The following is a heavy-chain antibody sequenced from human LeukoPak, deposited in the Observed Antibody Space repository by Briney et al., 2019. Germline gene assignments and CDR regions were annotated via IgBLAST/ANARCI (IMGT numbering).Heavy chain of an antibody. CDR2: INPSSGGT. D-gene: IGHD2/OR15-2a*01. CDR3: ARSFPVFVTTSTHFDY. CDR1: GYSFTDYY. J-gene: IGHJ4*02. Sequence: GASVKVSCKASGYSFTDYYMHWVRQAPGQGLEWMGWINPSSGGTSYAQKFQGRVTMTRDTSISTACVELSGLTSDDTAVYYCARSFPVFVTTSTHFDYWGQGTPITVSS. V-gene: IGHV1-2*02.